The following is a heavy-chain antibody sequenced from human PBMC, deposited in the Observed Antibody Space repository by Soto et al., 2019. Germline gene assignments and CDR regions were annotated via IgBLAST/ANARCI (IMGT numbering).Heavy chain of an antibody. V-gene: IGHV1-18*04. J-gene: IGHJ4*02. CDR1: GYSFSNNG. Sequence: QVQLVQSGAEVKKPGASVKVSCQASGYSFSNNGISWVRQAPGQGVEWMGWSNGDNGNTNYAQKFQGRDTMTTDTTTRTDYIELRSLRSDDTAVYYSSRDLGYGDYGTDFWGQGTLVTVSS. CDR2: SNGDNGNT. D-gene: IGHD4-17*01. CDR3: SRDLGYGDYGTDF.